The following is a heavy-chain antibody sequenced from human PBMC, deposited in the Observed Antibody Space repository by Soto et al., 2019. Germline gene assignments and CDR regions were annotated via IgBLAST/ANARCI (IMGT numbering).Heavy chain of an antibody. CDR2: INQDGGGR. Sequence: GGSLRLSCVASGFTFISSFMGWVRQAPGKGLEWVANINQDGGGRYYVDSVKGRFTISRDNAKNSLYLQMNSLRAEDTAMYYCARGSGSYQDWGQGTMVTVSS. V-gene: IGHV3-7*03. D-gene: IGHD1-26*01. J-gene: IGHJ4*02. CDR1: GFTFISSF. CDR3: ARGSGSYQD.